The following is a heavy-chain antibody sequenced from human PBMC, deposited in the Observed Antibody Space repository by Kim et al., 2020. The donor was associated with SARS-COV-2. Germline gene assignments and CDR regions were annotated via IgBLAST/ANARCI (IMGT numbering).Heavy chain of an antibody. CDR3: ARAGCYYGSGSYWYYYYGMDV. Sequence: SETLSLTCTVSGGSISSSSYYWGWIRQPPGKGLEWIGSIYYSGSTYYNPSLKSRVTISVDTSKNQFSLKLSSVTAADTAVYYCARAGCYYGSGSYWYYYYGMDVWGQGTTVTVSS. CDR1: GGSISSSSYY. J-gene: IGHJ6*02. V-gene: IGHV4-39*07. CDR2: IYYSGST. D-gene: IGHD3-10*01.